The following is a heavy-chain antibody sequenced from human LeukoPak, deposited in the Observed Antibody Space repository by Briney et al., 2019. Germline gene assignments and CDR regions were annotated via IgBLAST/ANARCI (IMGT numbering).Heavy chain of an antibody. CDR2: ISYSSSYI. V-gene: IGHV3-21*01. CDR1: GFTFSSYT. Sequence: GGSLRLSCAASGFTFSSYTMNWVRQAPGKGLEWVSSISYSSSYIYYADSVQGRFTISRDNAKNSLYLQMNTLRAEDTAVYYCARDLYCSSTSCTDAFDIWGQGAMVTASS. J-gene: IGHJ3*02. D-gene: IGHD2-2*01. CDR3: ARDLYCSSTSCTDAFDI.